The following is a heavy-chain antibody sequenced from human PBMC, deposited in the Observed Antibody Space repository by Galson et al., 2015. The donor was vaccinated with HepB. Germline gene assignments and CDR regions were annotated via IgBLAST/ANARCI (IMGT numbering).Heavy chain of an antibody. CDR1: GDTFGSKA. Sequence: SVKVSCKASGDTFGSKAVSWVRQAPGQGLEWIGGIIPTNGRLSYAQRFQGRVTITADESTNTAYMSLSSLTSEDTAVYYCARGDFGDYISWDYSYWFYYMDVWGKGTTVTVSS. J-gene: IGHJ6*04. V-gene: IGHV1-69*13. D-gene: IGHD4-17*01. CDR3: ARGDFGDYISWDYSYWFYYMDV. CDR2: IIPTNGRL.